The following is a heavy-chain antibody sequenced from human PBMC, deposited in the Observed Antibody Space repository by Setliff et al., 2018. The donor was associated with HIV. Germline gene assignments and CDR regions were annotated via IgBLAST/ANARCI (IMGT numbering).Heavy chain of an antibody. CDR2: INWNGDNT. V-gene: IGHV3-20*04. D-gene: IGHD1-26*01. CDR1: GFTFHDYD. J-gene: IGHJ6*03. Sequence: GESLKISCAASGFTFHDYDMTWVRQVPGKGLEWVSGINWNGDNTDYADSVKGRFTVSSDNAKNSLYLQMNSLGAEDTALYYCSRLVVGFSGTSGYMNVWGRGTTVTVSS. CDR3: SRLVVGFSGTSGYMNV.